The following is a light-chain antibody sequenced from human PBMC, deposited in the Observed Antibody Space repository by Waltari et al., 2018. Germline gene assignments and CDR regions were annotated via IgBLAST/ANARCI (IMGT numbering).Light chain of an antibody. Sequence: EIVMTQSLATLSVSPGERATLSCRASQSVSSNLAWYQQKPGQAPRLLIYGASTRATGIPARFSGSGSGTEFTLTISSLQSEDFAVYYCQQYNNWPPEGTFGPGTKVDIK. CDR1: QSVSSN. V-gene: IGKV3-15*01. CDR3: QQYNNWPPEGT. CDR2: GAS. J-gene: IGKJ3*01.